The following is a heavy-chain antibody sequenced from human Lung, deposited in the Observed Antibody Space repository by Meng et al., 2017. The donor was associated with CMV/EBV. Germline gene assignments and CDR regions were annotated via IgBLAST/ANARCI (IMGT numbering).Heavy chain of an antibody. CDR2: ISSSRSYI. D-gene: IGHD2-2*01. J-gene: IGHJ3*02. V-gene: IGHV3-21*01. CDR3: ARERLYQPLWGDALDI. CDR1: GFSFSSYT. Sequence: GEXXTISCAPSGFSFSSYTLHWVRQAPGKGLEWVASISSSRSYINYADSVKGRFTISRDNAKNSLYLQMSSLRAEDTAVYYCARERLYQPLWGDALDIWGQGTMVTVSS.